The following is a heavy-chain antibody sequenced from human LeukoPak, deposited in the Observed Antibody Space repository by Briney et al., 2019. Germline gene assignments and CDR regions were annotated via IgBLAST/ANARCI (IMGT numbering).Heavy chain of an antibody. CDR2: INPNSGGT. D-gene: IGHD1-26*01. CDR1: GYTFTGYY. CDR3: AFGGSSGGYYFDY. J-gene: IGHJ4*02. Sequence: ASVKVSCKASGYTFTGYYMHWVRQAPGQGFEWMGWINPNSGGTNYAQKFQGRVTMTRDTPISTAYMELSRLRSDDTAVYYCAFGGSSGGYYFDYWGQGTLVTVSS. V-gene: IGHV1-2*02.